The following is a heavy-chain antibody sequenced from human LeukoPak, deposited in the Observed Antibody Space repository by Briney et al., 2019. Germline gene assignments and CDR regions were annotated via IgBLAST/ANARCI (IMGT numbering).Heavy chain of an antibody. CDR1: GGSISSYY. Sequence: SETLSLTCTVSGGSISSYYWSWIRQPPGKGLEWIGYIYYSGSTTYNPSLKSQVTISVDTSKNQFSLRLSSVTAADTAVYYCARGHSSGWSPTFFDYWGQGTLVTVSS. J-gene: IGHJ4*02. D-gene: IGHD6-19*01. CDR2: IYYSGST. V-gene: IGHV4-59*08. CDR3: ARGHSSGWSPTFFDY.